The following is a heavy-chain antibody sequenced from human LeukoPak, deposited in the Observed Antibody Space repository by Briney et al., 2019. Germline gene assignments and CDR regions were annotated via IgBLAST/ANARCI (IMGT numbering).Heavy chain of an antibody. Sequence: NSSETLSLTCTVSGGSISSYYWSWIRQPAGKGLEWIGRIYTSGSTNYNPSLKSRVTMSVDTSKNQFSLKQSSVTAADTAVYYCARDLRWYSSSWYDKKNWFDPWGQGTLVTVSS. D-gene: IGHD6-13*01. CDR2: IYTSGST. CDR1: GGSISSYY. J-gene: IGHJ5*02. CDR3: ARDLRWYSSSWYDKKNWFDP. V-gene: IGHV4-4*07.